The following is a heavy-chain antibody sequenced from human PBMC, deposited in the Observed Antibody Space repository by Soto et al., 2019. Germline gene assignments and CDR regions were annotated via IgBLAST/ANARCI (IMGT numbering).Heavy chain of an antibody. Sequence: QITLNESGPTVVRPTETLTLTCRFSGFSLTTRGVGVGWVRQSPGKAPEWLALIYWDDDKRYSESLKSRLTITEDTAKNQVVLTVANLDPTDTATYYCAHRVLRTVFGLVTTTAIYFDVWGQGTPVAVSS. D-gene: IGHD3-3*01. CDR2: IYWDDDK. CDR3: AHRVLRTVFGLVTTTAIYFDV. J-gene: IGHJ4*02. CDR1: GFSLTTRGVG. V-gene: IGHV2-5*02.